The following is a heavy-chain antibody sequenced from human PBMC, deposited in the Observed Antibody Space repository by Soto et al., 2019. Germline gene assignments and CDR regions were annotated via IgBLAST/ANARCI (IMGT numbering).Heavy chain of an antibody. CDR1: GDTVSTNTAA. J-gene: IGHJ6*02. CDR3: ARDWGYDPDPTYYYGMDV. Sequence: SQTLSLTCAISGDTVSTNTAAWNWIRQSPSRGLEWLGRIYYKSRWYNDYSESLKSRIAIIPDTSRIQFSLQLNSVIPEDTAVYYCARDWGYDPDPTYYYGMDVWGQGTKVTVSS. D-gene: IGHD5-12*01. V-gene: IGHV6-1*01. CDR2: IYYKSRWYN.